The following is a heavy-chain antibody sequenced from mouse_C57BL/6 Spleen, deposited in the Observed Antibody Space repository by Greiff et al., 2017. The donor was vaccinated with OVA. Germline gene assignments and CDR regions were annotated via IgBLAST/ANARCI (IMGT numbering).Heavy chain of an antibody. V-gene: IGHV5-16*01. D-gene: IGHD3-2*02. J-gene: IGHJ4*01. CDR1: GFTFSDYY. CDR2: INYDGSST. CDR3: AGDQTAKAADYAMDY. Sequence: EVQGVESEGGLVQPGSSMKLSCTASGFTFSDYYMAWVRQVPEKGLEWVANINYDGSSTYYLDSLKSRFIISRDNATNILYLQMSSLKSEGTTTYYCAGDQTAKAADYAMDYWGQGTSVTVSS.